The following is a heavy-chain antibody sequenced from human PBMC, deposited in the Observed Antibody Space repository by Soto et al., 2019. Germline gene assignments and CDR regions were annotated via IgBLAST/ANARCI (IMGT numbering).Heavy chain of an antibody. D-gene: IGHD6-19*01. Sequence: EVQLVESGGGLIKPGQSLRLSCTASGFTCSDYAMSWFRQAPGKGLEWVGFIRSKAYGGTTQYAASVIGRFTISRDDYNSVAYLQMDGLKTDDTAVYYCSRGESSDTYYYGMDVWGQGTAVPVSS. CDR3: SRGESSDTYYYGMDV. J-gene: IGHJ6*02. V-gene: IGHV3-49*05. CDR1: GFTCSDYA. CDR2: IRSKAYGGTT.